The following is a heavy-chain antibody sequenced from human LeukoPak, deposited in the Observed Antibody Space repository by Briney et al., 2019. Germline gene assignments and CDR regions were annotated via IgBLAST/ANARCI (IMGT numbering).Heavy chain of an antibody. J-gene: IGHJ3*02. CDR2: IKQDGNEQ. Sequence: GGSLRLSCAASGFSFSDYWMGWVRQAPGKGLEWLANIKQDGNEQYYVDSVKGRLTISRNNAKNSIYLQINSLRAEDTAMYYCARIRLRAFDIWGQGTMVTVSS. V-gene: IGHV3-7*05. D-gene: IGHD4-17*01. CDR3: ARIRLRAFDI. CDR1: GFSFSDYW.